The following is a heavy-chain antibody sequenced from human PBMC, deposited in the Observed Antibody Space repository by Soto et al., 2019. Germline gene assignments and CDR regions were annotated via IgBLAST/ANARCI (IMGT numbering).Heavy chain of an antibody. J-gene: IGHJ2*01. CDR1: GGPFSGYY. D-gene: IGHD3-3*01. Sequence: SETLSLTCAVYGGPFSGYYWSWIRQPPGKGLEWIGEINHSGSTNYNPSLKSRVTISVDTSKNQFSLKLSSVTAADTAVYYCARGWTYYDFWSGYYRNWYFDLWGRGTLVTVSS. CDR2: INHSGST. CDR3: ARGWTYYDFWSGYYRNWYFDL. V-gene: IGHV4-34*01.